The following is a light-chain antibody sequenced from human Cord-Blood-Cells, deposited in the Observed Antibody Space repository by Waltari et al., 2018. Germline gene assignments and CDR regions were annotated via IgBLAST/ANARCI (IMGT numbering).Light chain of an antibody. J-gene: IGKJ4*01. CDR1: QSVSSY. Sequence: EILLTQSPATLSLSPGERATHSCRASQSVSSYLAWYHHKPGQAPRLLICDASTRATGIPARCSGSGSETDFTLTISSLEPEDFAVYYCQQGSNWPLTFGGGTKVESK. CDR2: DAS. CDR3: QQGSNWPLT. V-gene: IGKV3-11*01.